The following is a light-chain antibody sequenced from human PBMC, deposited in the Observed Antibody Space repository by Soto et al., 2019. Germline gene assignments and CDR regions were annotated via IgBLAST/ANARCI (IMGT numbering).Light chain of an antibody. Sequence: DIQMTQSPSSLSASVGDRVTITCRAGQSIRSYLNWYQQERGKAPKLLIYGASSLQSGVPSRFSGSGSGTDFTLTISSLQPEDFATYFCQQRYNIPRTFGQGTKVDIK. J-gene: IGKJ1*01. CDR3: QQRYNIPRT. V-gene: IGKV1-39*01. CDR2: GAS. CDR1: QSIRSY.